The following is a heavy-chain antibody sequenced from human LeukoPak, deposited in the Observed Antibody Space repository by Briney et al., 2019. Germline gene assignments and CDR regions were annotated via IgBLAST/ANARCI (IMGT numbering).Heavy chain of an antibody. J-gene: IGHJ6*03. Sequence: KPSQTLALTCTVLGGSISSGSYYWSWTRPPAGTGLEWIGRSYSSGRPNYNPSLKSRVTISVDTSKNQFSLKLSSVTAADTAVYYCARDSREVSSSWYYYYYYMDVWGKGTTVTISS. CDR2: SYSSGRP. CDR3: ARDSREVSSSWYYYYYYMDV. V-gene: IGHV4-61*02. CDR1: GGSISSGSYY. D-gene: IGHD6-13*01.